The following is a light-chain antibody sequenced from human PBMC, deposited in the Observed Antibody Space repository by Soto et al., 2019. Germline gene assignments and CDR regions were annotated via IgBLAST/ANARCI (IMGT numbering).Light chain of an antibody. V-gene: IGLV2-14*01. CDR1: TSDVGGYDS. CDR2: DVN. Sequence: QSVLTQPASVSGSPGQSITISCTGTTSDVGGYDSVSWFQQHPGKAPKLMIYDVNNRPSGVSSRFSGSKSGNTASLTISGLQAEDEADYYCSSYSTSGTLYVFGTVTKVTVL. J-gene: IGLJ1*01. CDR3: SSYSTSGTLYV.